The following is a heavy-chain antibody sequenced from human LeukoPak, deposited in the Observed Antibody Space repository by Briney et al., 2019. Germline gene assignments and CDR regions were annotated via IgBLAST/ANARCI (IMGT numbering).Heavy chain of an antibody. D-gene: IGHD5-18*01. V-gene: IGHV3-23*01. Sequence: GGSLRLSCAASGFTFRSYAMSWVRQAPGKGLEWVSAISGSGGSTYYADSVKGRFTNSRDNSKNTLYLQMNSLRAEDTAVYYCAKGQRDTAMVHRVPDWFDPWGQGTLVTVSS. J-gene: IGHJ5*02. CDR1: GFTFRSYA. CDR3: AKGQRDTAMVHRVPDWFDP. CDR2: ISGSGGST.